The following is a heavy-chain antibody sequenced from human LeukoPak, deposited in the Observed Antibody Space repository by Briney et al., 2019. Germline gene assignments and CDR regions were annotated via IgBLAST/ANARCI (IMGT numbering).Heavy chain of an antibody. J-gene: IGHJ4*02. Sequence: ASVKVSCTASGYTFTSYYIHWVRQAPGQGLEWMVIINPAGGSTTYAQKFQGSRLTLTRDTSTSTVYMELSSLRSEDTAVYYCARGRGVHDSHTYDYFDYWGQGSLVTVSS. V-gene: IGHV1-46*01. CDR3: ARGRGVHDSHTYDYFDY. CDR2: INPAGGST. CDR1: GYTFTSYY. D-gene: IGHD3-22*01.